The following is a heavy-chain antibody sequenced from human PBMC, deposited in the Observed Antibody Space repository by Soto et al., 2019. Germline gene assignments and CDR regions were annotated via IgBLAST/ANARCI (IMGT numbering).Heavy chain of an antibody. CDR3: ARQHHNRNYESDYYYYGMDV. J-gene: IGHJ6*02. D-gene: IGHD1-7*01. CDR2: IYPGDSDT. Sequence: GESLKISCKGSGYSFTSYWIGWVRQMPGKGLEWMGIIYPGDSDTRYSPSFQGQVTISADKSISTAYLQWSSLKASDTAMYYCARQHHNRNYESDYYYYGMDVWGQGTTVTVSS. CDR1: GYSFTSYW. V-gene: IGHV5-51*01.